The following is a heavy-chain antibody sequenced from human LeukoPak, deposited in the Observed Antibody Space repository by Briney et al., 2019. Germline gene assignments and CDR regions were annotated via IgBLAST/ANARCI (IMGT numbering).Heavy chain of an antibody. J-gene: IGHJ4*02. Sequence: GGSLRLSCAASGFTFSSCAMSWVRQAPGKGLEWVSAISDSGAYTYYADSVKGRFTISRDNSKNTLYLQMNSLRAEVTAVYYCATLPNYSYGHPYYFDSWGQGTLVTVSS. D-gene: IGHD5-18*01. CDR2: ISDSGAYT. V-gene: IGHV3-23*01. CDR1: GFTFSSCA. CDR3: ATLPNYSYGHPYYFDS.